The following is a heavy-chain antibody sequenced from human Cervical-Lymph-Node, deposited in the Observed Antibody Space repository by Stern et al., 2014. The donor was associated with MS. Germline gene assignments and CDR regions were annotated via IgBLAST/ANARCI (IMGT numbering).Heavy chain of an antibody. V-gene: IGHV2-70*04. J-gene: IGHJ4*02. CDR3: ARHRPNCSGGSCYLTLFDT. CDR2: IDWDDDK. Sequence: QITLKESGPALVKPTQTLTLTCTFSGFSLSTSGVRVSWIRQPPGKALEWLARIDWDDDKFYSASLKPRLTISKDTSKNQVFLTMTNMDPVDTATYYCARHRPNCSGGSCYLTLFDTWGQGTLLTVSS. CDR1: GFSLSTSGVR. D-gene: IGHD2-15*01.